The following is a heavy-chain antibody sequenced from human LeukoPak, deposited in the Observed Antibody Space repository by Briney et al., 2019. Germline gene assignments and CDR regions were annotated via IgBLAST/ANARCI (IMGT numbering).Heavy chain of an antibody. CDR2: IYYSGST. J-gene: IGHJ4*02. CDR1: GDSMRNYY. Sequence: ASETLSLTCTVSGDSMRNYYWSWIQQPPGKGPEWIGYIYYSGSTNYNPSLKSRVTISVDTSKDQFSLKLTSVTATDTAMYYCARDGRGFLRFDYWGQGTLVTVSS. D-gene: IGHD1-26*01. CDR3: ARDGRGFLRFDY. V-gene: IGHV4-59*01.